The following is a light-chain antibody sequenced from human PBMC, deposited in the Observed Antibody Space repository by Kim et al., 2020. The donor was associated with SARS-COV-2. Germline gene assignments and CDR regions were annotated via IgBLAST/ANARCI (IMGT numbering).Light chain of an antibody. Sequence: PGRTAGITGGGNSIESKSVHWYQRKPGQAPVLVISYDSDRPSGIPERFSGSNSGNSATLTISRVEAGDEADYYCQVWDSSSDHRVVFGGGTQLTVL. CDR3: QVWDSSSDHRVV. V-gene: IGLV3-21*04. CDR1: SIESKS. J-gene: IGLJ2*01. CDR2: YDS.